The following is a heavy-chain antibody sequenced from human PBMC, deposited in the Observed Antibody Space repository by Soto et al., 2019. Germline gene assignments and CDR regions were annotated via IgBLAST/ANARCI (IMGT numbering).Heavy chain of an antibody. Sequence: GGSLRLSCAASGFTFSNAWMNWVRQAPGKGLEWVGRIKSKTDGGTTDYAAPVKGRFTISRDDSKNTLYLQMNSLKTEDTAIYYCATSPFPTPSFGMDVWGQGTTVTVSS. CDR3: ATSPFPTPSFGMDV. CDR1: GFTFSNAW. V-gene: IGHV3-15*07. D-gene: IGHD4-17*01. CDR2: IKSKTDGGTT. J-gene: IGHJ6*02.